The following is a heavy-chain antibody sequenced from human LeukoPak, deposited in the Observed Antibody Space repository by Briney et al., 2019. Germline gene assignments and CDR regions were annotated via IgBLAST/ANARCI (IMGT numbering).Heavy chain of an antibody. D-gene: IGHD6-19*01. CDR1: GFTFSSNA. CDR2: ISGSGAYT. Sequence: GGSLRLSCAASGFTFSSNAMSWVRQDPGRGLEWVSAISGSGAYTWYADSMKGRFTISRDNSKNTLYLQMNSLRAEDTAVYYCAKEPIAVAGTFDYWGQGTLVTVSS. J-gene: IGHJ4*02. CDR3: AKEPIAVAGTFDY. V-gene: IGHV3-23*01.